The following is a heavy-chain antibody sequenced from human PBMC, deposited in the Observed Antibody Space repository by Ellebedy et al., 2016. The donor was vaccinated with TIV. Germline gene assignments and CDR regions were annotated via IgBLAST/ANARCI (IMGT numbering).Heavy chain of an antibody. V-gene: IGHV3-13*01. CDR2: AGTSTDT. CDR3: ARSGRVAEAGNNGAFDI. Sequence: GGSLRLXXAASGFTVSSYAMHWVRQATGKGLEWVAAAGTSTDTYYAGSVKGRFTISRENAKNSLYLQMNSLRAGDTAVYYCARSGRVAEAGNNGAFDIWGQGTKVTVSS. J-gene: IGHJ3*02. D-gene: IGHD1/OR15-1a*01. CDR1: GFTVSSYA.